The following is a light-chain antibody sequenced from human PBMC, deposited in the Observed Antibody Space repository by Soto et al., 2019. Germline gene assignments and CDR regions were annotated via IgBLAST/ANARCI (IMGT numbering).Light chain of an antibody. CDR1: QSVSRY. V-gene: IGKV3-11*01. CDR2: DAS. Sequence: EIVLTQSPATLSLSTGERATLSCWASQSVSRYLAWYQQKPGQAPRLLIYDASSRATGIPARFSGSGSGTDFTLTISSLEPEDFAVYYCQQRSNWPLLTFGGGTKVEIK. J-gene: IGKJ4*01. CDR3: QQRSNWPLLT.